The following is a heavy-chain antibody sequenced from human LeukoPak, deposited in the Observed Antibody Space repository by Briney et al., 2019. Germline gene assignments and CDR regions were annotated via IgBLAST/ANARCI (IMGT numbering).Heavy chain of an antibody. CDR1: GFTFNSYG. D-gene: IGHD1-26*01. V-gene: IGHV3-23*01. Sequence: PGGTLRLSCAASGFTFNSYGMSWVRQAPGKGLEWVSGISGNGASTYYADSVKGRFTISRDNSKNTLYLQMNSLRAEDTAVYYCAKISGIGDLGYFDYWGQGTLVTVSS. CDR2: ISGNGAST. J-gene: IGHJ4*02. CDR3: AKISGIGDLGYFDY.